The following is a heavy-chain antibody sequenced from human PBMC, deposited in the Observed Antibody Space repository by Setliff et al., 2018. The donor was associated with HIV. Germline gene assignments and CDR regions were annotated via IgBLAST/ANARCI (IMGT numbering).Heavy chain of an antibody. CDR2: IHYSGTT. CDR1: GDSLIGHW. Sequence: KTSETLSLTCSVSGDSLIGHWWWSWIRQPPGKGLEWTGNIHYSGTTHYNPSLRSRVTIAVDTSKNQVSLKLRSVTAADTAVYYCARHNCGTTACYGVVVWGPGTMVTVSS. V-gene: IGHV4-59*11. D-gene: IGHD2-2*01. J-gene: IGHJ3*01. CDR3: ARHNCGTTACYGVVV.